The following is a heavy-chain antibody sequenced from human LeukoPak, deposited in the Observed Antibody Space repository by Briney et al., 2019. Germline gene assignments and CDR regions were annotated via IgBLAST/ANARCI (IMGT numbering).Heavy chain of an antibody. CDR2: IYYSGST. V-gene: IGHV4-39*01. D-gene: IGHD2-21*01. J-gene: IGHJ3*02. CDR3: ARGAGGHIVVVIAIRDDAFVI. Sequence: SETLSLTCTVSGGSISSSSYYWGWIRQPPGKGLDWIGSIYYSGSTYYNPSLKSRVTISVDTSKNQFSLKLSSVTAADTAVYYCARGAGGHIVVVIAIRDDAFVIWGQCTMVTVSS. CDR1: GGSISSSSYY.